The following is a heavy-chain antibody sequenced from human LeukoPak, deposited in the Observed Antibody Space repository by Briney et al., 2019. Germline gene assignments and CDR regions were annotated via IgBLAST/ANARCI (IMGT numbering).Heavy chain of an antibody. Sequence: SQTLSLTCAVSGGSISSGGYSWSWIRQPPGKGLEWIGYIYHSGSTYYNPSLKSRVTISVDRSKNQFSLKLSSVTAADTAVYYRARTGPMEGWFDPWGQGTLVTVSS. V-gene: IGHV4-30-2*01. CDR3: ARTGPMEGWFDP. CDR2: IYHSGST. CDR1: GGSISSGGYS. J-gene: IGHJ5*02. D-gene: IGHD3-10*01.